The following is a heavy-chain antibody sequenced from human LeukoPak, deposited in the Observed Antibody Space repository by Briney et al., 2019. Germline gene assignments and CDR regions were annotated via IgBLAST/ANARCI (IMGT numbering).Heavy chain of an antibody. CDR2: VSDSGSST. J-gene: IGHJ6*02. D-gene: IGHD3-10*01. Sequence: PGGSLRLSCAASGFTFYNYAMSWVRQAPGMGLEWVSTVSDSGSSTYYADSVRGRFTISRDNSKNTLYLQMDSLRAEDTAIYYCAKVPYSDYGSGRPPFMDVWGQGTTVAVS. CDR3: AKVPYSDYGSGRPPFMDV. V-gene: IGHV3-23*01. CDR1: GFTFYNYA.